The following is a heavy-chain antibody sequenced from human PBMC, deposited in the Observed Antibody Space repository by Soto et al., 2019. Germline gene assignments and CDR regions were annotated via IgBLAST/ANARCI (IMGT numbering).Heavy chain of an antibody. Sequence: EVQLLESGGGLVQPGGSLRLSCAASGFTFSSYAMSWVRQAPGKGLEWVSAISGSGGSTYYADSVKGRFTISRDNSKNTLYLQMNSLRAEDTAVYYCAKDEYYGDQRGWWYFDLWGRGTLVTVSS. D-gene: IGHD4-17*01. CDR3: AKDEYYGDQRGWWYFDL. CDR1: GFTFSSYA. V-gene: IGHV3-23*01. J-gene: IGHJ2*01. CDR2: ISGSGGST.